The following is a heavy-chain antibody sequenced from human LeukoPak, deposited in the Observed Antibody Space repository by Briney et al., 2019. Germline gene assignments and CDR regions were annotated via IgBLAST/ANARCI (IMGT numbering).Heavy chain of an antibody. CDR3: AKGSYDSSGYLDY. D-gene: IGHD3-22*01. CDR1: GFVFSDYP. V-gene: IGHV3-30-3*01. Sequence: GGSLRLSCSASGFVFSDYPLHWIRQSPGKGLEWVAVISYDGSNKYYADSVKGRFTISRDNSKNTLYLQMNSLRAEDTAVYYCAKGSYDSSGYLDYWGQGTLVTVSS. J-gene: IGHJ4*02. CDR2: ISYDGSNK.